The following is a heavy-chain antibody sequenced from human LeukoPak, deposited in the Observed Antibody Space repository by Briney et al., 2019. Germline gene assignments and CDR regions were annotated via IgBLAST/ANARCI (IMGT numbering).Heavy chain of an antibody. D-gene: IGHD3-10*01. Sequence: SVKVSCKASGGTFSSYAISWVRQAPGQGLEWMGRIIPIFGTAYYAQKLQGRVTITADESTSTAYMELSSLRSEGTAVYYCARGGSVPSATSFDYWGQGTLVSVST. CDR1: GGTFSSYA. V-gene: IGHV1-69*13. J-gene: IGHJ4*02. CDR3: ARGGSVPSATSFDY. CDR2: IIPIFGTA.